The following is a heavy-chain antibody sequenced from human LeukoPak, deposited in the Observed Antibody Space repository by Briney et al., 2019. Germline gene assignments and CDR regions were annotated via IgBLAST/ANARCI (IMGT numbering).Heavy chain of an antibody. Sequence: SETLSLTCTVSGGSISSSSYYWGWIRQPPGKGLEWIGSIYYSGSTYYNPSLKSRVTISVDTSKNQFSLKLSSVTAADTAVYYCARTLITFGGVTWFDPWGQGTLVTVSS. CDR3: ARTLITFGGVTWFDP. CDR2: IYYSGST. V-gene: IGHV4-39*07. D-gene: IGHD3-16*01. J-gene: IGHJ5*02. CDR1: GGSISSSSYY.